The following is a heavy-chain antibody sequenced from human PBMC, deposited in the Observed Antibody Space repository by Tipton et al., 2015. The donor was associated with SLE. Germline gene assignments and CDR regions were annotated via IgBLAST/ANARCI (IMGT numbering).Heavy chain of an antibody. V-gene: IGHV3-23*01. CDR2: ISESGDKT. J-gene: IGHJ4*02. Sequence: SLRLSCAASGFTFSNYAMTWVRQAPGKGLEWVSPISESGDKTHYADSVKGRFTISRDNSKDTLFLQMNSLRAEDTAIYYCAKQYLDQNWGQGTLVTVSS. CDR3: AKQYLDQN. CDR1: GFTFSNYA. D-gene: IGHD1/OR15-1a*01.